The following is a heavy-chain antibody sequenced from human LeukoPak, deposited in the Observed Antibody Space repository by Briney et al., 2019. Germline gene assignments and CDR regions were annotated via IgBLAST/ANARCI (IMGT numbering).Heavy chain of an antibody. V-gene: IGHV3-33*01. CDR3: ARDLTPAGYSGYRSLFYYGMDV. CDR2: IWYDGSNK. J-gene: IGHJ6*02. D-gene: IGHD5-12*01. Sequence: GRSLRLSCAASGFTFSSYGMHWVRQAPGKGLEWVAVIWYDGSNKYYADSVKGRFTISRDNSKNTLYLQMNSLRAEDTAVYYCARDLTPAGYSGYRSLFYYGMDVWGQGTAVTVSS. CDR1: GFTFSSYG.